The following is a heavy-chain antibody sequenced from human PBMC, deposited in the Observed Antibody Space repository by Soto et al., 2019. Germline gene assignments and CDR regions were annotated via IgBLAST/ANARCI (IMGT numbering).Heavy chain of an antibody. Sequence: GGSLRLSCAASGFTFSSYAMSWVRQAPGKGLEWVSAISGSGGSTYYADSVKGRFTISRDNSKNTLYLQMNSLRAEDTAVYYCAKAEIVVVPAAPFSMDVWGKGTTVTVSS. CDR2: ISGSGGST. J-gene: IGHJ6*03. CDR3: AKAEIVVVPAAPFSMDV. V-gene: IGHV3-23*01. D-gene: IGHD2-2*01. CDR1: GFTFSSYA.